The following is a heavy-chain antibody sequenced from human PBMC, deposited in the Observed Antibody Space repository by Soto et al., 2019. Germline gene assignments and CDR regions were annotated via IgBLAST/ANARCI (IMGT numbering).Heavy chain of an antibody. CDR2: IIPSLAFA. J-gene: IGHJ4*02. CDR3: ARDHSFCWFYGF. Sequence: QVQLVPSGAAVKKPGSSVNVSCKVSGGTFSTYTLNWVRQAPGQGLERVGRIIPSLAFANYAPKFQGRITIAADKSTATSYLELSSLRSADTVVYYCARDHSFCWFYGFWGQGTLLTVSS. V-gene: IGHV1-69*08. CDR1: GGTFSTYT. D-gene: IGHD3-10*01.